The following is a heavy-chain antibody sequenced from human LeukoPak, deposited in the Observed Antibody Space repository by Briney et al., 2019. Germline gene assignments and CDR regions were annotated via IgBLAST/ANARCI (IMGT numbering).Heavy chain of an antibody. CDR1: GYTLTELS. CDR2: FDPEDGET. CDR3: ATGNYDSSGYHPIDY. Sequence: ASVKVSCKVSGYTLTELSMHWVRQAPGKGLEWMGGFDPEDGETIYAQKFQGRVTMTEDTSTDTAYMELSSLRSEDTAVYYCATGNYDSSGYHPIDYWGQGTLVTVSS. J-gene: IGHJ4*02. D-gene: IGHD3-22*01. V-gene: IGHV1-24*01.